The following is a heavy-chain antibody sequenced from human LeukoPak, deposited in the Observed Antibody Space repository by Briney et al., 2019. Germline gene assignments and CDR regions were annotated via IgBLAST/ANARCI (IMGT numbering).Heavy chain of an antibody. CDR1: GYTFTSYG. J-gene: IGHJ4*02. CDR3: ARVGADCSDGNCY. V-gene: IGHV1-18*01. D-gene: IGHD2-15*01. Sequence: GASVRVSCKASGYTFTSYGITWVRQAPGQGLEWMGWISTYNGNTNYAQNPQGRVTMTTDTSTSTAYMELRSLTSDDTAAYYCARVGADCSDGNCYWGQGTLVTVSS. CDR2: ISTYNGNT.